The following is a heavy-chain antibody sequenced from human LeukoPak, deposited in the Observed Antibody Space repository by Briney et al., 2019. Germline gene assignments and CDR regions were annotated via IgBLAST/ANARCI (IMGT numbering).Heavy chain of an antibody. CDR2: MYHTGHT. V-gene: IGHV4-59*08. D-gene: IGHD2-15*01. J-gene: IGHJ4*02. Sequence: SETLSLTCTVPGGSISSYYWSWIRQPPGKGLEWIGYMYHTGHTMYNSSLKSRVTMSLDTSKNHFSLRLSSVTAADTAVYYCARHPFATPFDYWGPGTLVTVSS. CDR1: GGSISSYY. CDR3: ARHPFATPFDY.